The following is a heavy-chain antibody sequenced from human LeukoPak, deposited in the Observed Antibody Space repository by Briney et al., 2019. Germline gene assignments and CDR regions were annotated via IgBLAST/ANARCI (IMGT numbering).Heavy chain of an antibody. D-gene: IGHD3-9*01. J-gene: IGHJ5*02. CDR2: ISSSGSTI. V-gene: IGHV3-48*03. CDR3: ARAPTKFRRDWFDP. Sequence: QPGGSLRLSCAASDFTFSSYEMNWIRQAPGKGLEWVSYISSSGSTIYYADSVKGRFTISRDNAKNSLYLQMNNLRVEDTAVYYCARAPTKFRRDWFDPWGQGTLVTVSS. CDR1: DFTFSSYE.